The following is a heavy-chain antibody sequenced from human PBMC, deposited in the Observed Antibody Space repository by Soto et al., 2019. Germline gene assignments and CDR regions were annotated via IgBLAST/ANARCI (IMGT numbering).Heavy chain of an antibody. J-gene: IGHJ4*02. Sequence: SETLSLTCTVSGGSISSYYWSWIRQPPGKGLEWIGYIYYSGSTNYNPSLKSRVTISVDTSKNQFSLKLSSVTAADTAVYYCARGPYDFWSGYYDYWGQGTLVTVSS. CDR3: ARGPYDFWSGYYDY. V-gene: IGHV4-59*01. CDR2: IYYSGST. CDR1: GGSISSYY. D-gene: IGHD3-3*01.